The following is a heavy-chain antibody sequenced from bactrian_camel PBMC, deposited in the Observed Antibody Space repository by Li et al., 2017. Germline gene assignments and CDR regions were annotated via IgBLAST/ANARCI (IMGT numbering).Heavy chain of an antibody. D-gene: IGHD3*01. CDR3: AAATGRRQWVGCGSLQSYNH. CDR1: GSISRSNA. Sequence: HVQLVESGGGSVQTGGSLRLSCSSSGSISRSNAMGWFRQASGREREGVAMIYTATGRTYYADSVKGRFTVSIDNAKSTMYLQMNDLKPEDTAIYYCAAATGRRQWVGCGSLQSYNHWGQGTQVTVS. J-gene: IGHJ4*01. CDR2: IYTATGRT. V-gene: IGHV3S54*01.